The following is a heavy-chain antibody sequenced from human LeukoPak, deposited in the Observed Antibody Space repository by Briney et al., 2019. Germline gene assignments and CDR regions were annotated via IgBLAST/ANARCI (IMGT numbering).Heavy chain of an antibody. V-gene: IGHV3-30*04. Sequence: PGGSLRLSCAASGFTFSTYAMLWVRQAPAQGQERVAIISYDGNSKYYADSVKGRFTISRDNSKNTLYLQMNSLRPDDTAVYYCARDEYSSGWLNDYWGQGTLVTVSS. D-gene: IGHD6-19*01. CDR1: GFTFSTYA. J-gene: IGHJ4*02. CDR3: ARDEYSSGWLNDY. CDR2: ISYDGNSK.